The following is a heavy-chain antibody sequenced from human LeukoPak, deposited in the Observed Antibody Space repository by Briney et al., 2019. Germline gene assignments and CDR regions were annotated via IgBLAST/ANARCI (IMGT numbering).Heavy chain of an antibody. CDR2: ISTYNGKT. CDR3: ARVQVLIVPAAINY. V-gene: IGHV1-18*01. D-gene: IGHD2-2*01. Sequence: ASVKVSCRASGYTFTTYGITWVRQAPGQGLEWLGWISTYNGKTNYAQKFQGRVTMTTDTSTSTAYMELRTLRSDDTAVYFCARVQVLIVPAAINYWGQGTLATVSS. J-gene: IGHJ4*02. CDR1: GYTFTTYG.